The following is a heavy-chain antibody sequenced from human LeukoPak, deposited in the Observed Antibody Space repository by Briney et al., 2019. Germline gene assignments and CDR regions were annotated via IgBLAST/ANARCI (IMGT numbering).Heavy chain of an antibody. D-gene: IGHD2-2*01. V-gene: IGHV1-3*01. CDR2: INAGNGNT. Sequence: ASVKVSCKASGYTFTSYAMHWVRQAPGQRLEWMGWINAGNGNTKYSQKFQGRVTITRDTSASTAYMELSSLRSEDTAVYYCATVASTSPWYYGMDVWGQGTTVTVSS. CDR3: ATVASTSPWYYGMDV. J-gene: IGHJ6*02. CDR1: GYTFTSYA.